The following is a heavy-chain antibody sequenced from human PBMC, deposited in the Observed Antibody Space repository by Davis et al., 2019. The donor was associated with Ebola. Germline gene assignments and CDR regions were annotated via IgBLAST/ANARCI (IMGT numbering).Heavy chain of an antibody. D-gene: IGHD3-16*01. J-gene: IGHJ4*02. V-gene: IGHV4-34*01. CDR2: INHSGST. Sequence: PGGSLRLSCAAYGGSFSGYYWTWIRQPPGKGLEWIGEINHSGSTNYNPSLKSRVTISVDSSKDQFSLKLSSVTAADTAVYYCARGNLGGAPDYWGQGTLVTVSS. CDR3: ARGNLGGAPDY. CDR1: GGSFSGYY.